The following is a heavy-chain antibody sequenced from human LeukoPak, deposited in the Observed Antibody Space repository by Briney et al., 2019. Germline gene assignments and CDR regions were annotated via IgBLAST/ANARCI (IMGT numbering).Heavy chain of an antibody. D-gene: IGHD1-14*01. V-gene: IGHV4-59*11. CDR1: GGSISSHY. Sequence: SETLSLTCTVSGGSISSHYWSWIRQPPGKGLEWIGYIYYSGSTNYNPSLTSRVTISVDTSKNQYSLELSSVTAADTAEYYCARDITGGLALFDWGQGTLVTVFS. CDR2: IYYSGST. CDR3: ARDITGGLALFD. J-gene: IGHJ4*02.